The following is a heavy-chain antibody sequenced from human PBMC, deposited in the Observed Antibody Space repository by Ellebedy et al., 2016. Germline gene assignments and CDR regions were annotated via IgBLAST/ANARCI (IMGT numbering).Heavy chain of an antibody. CDR2: ISAYNGNT. CDR1: GFTFTNYG. J-gene: IGHJ4*02. D-gene: IGHD1-26*01. CDR3: ARGSFFDY. V-gene: IGHV1-18*04. Sequence: ASVKVSCKASGFTFTNYGISWVRQAPGQGLEWMGWISAYNGNTRYVQEVQGRVTMTTDTSTSTAYMELRSLRSDDTAVYYCARGSFFDYWGQGTLVTVSS.